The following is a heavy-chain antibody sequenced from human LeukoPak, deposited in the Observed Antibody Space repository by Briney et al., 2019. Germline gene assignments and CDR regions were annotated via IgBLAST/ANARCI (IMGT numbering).Heavy chain of an antibody. J-gene: IGHJ5*02. V-gene: IGHV4-59*08. CDR3: ARQVGYCSGGSCYSSWFDP. Sequence: SETLSLTCTVSGGSISSYYWSWIRQPPGKGLEWIGYIYYSWSTNYNPSLKSRVTISVDTSKNQFSLKLSSVTAADTAVYYCARQVGYCSGGSCYSSWFDPWGQGTLVTVSS. CDR2: IYYSWST. D-gene: IGHD2-15*01. CDR1: GGSISSYY.